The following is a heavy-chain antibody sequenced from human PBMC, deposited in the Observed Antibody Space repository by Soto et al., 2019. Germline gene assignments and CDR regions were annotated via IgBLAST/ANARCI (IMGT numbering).Heavy chain of an antibody. Sequence: EVQLLESGGGLVQPGGSLRLSCAASGFTFSSYAMSWVRQAPGKGLEWVSVISGSGDSTYYADSVKGRFTISRDNSKNTLYRQMNRLRAEDTAVYYCARRGPGTYFDYWGQGTLVTVAS. J-gene: IGHJ4*02. V-gene: IGHV3-23*01. D-gene: IGHD6-13*01. CDR1: GFTFSSYA. CDR2: ISGSGDST. CDR3: ARRGPGTYFDY.